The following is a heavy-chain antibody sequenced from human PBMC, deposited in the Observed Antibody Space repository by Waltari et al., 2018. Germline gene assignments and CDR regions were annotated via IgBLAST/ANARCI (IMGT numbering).Heavy chain of an antibody. V-gene: IGHV3-66*02. CDR2: IYSGGST. CDR1: GFTVSSNY. J-gene: IGHJ6*02. Sequence: EVQLVESGGGLVQPGGSLRLSCAASGFTVSSNYMSWVRQAPGKGLEWVSVIYSGGSTYYADAVKGRFTISRDNSKNTLYLQMNSLRAEDTAVYYCAREGGSGSYYYYYGMDVWGQGTTVTVSS. CDR3: AREGGSGSYYYYYGMDV. D-gene: IGHD3-10*01.